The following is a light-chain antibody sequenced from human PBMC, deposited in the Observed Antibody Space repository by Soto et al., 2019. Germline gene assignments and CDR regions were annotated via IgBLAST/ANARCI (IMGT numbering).Light chain of an antibody. CDR3: QQYSNWPPGT. Sequence: EIVLTQSPGTLSLSPGERATLSCRASQTVSGNYLTWYQHKPGQAPRLLIYDASTRATGIPYRFGGSGSGTEFTLTISSLQSEDFAVYYCQQYSNWPPGTFGQGTKVDIK. CDR1: QTVSGNY. CDR2: DAS. J-gene: IGKJ1*01. V-gene: IGKV3-20*01.